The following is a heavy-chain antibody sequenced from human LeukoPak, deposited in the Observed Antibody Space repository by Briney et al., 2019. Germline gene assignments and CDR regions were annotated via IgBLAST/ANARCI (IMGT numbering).Heavy chain of an antibody. D-gene: IGHD3-10*01. V-gene: IGHV1-46*01. CDR2: INPSGGNT. CDR1: GYTFTSYY. CDR3: ARGGFYGSGSYYYYYYMDV. Sequence: ASVKVSCKASGYTFTSYYMHWVRQAPGQGLEWVGIINPSGGNTNYAQKFQGRVTITADKSTSTAYMELSSLRSEDTAVYYCARGGFYGSGSYYYYYYMDVWGKGTTVTVSS. J-gene: IGHJ6*03.